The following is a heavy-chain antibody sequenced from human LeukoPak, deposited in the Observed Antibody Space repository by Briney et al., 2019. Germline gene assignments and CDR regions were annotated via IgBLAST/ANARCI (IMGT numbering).Heavy chain of an antibody. Sequence: PSETLSLTCTVSGGSGSSGSYYWSWIRQPPGKGLEWIGYIYYSGSANYNPSLKSRVTISVDTSKNQFSLKLSSVTAADTAVYYCARDSVYYYGSGSALAYSYYGMDVWGKGTTVTVSS. CDR2: IYYSGSA. CDR1: GGSGSSGSYY. D-gene: IGHD3-10*01. V-gene: IGHV4-61*01. CDR3: ARDSVYYYGSGSALAYSYYGMDV. J-gene: IGHJ6*04.